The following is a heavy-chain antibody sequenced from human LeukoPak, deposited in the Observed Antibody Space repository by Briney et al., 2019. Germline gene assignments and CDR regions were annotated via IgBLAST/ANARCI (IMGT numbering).Heavy chain of an antibody. CDR2: ISYDGSNK. Sequence: PGRSLRLSCAASGFTFSSYGMHWVRQAPGRGLEWVAVISYDGSNKYYADSVKGRFTISRDNSKNTLYLQMNSPRAEDTAVYYCALELDVWGQGTTVTVSS. CDR3: ALELDV. V-gene: IGHV3-30*03. J-gene: IGHJ6*02. CDR1: GFTFSSYG.